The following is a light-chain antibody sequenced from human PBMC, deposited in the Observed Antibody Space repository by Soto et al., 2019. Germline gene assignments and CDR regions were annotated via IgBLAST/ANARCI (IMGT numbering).Light chain of an antibody. CDR3: QQTNSFPRT. CDR2: ASS. Sequence: DIQMTQSPSSVSASVGDRVTITCRASQGIRSWLAWYQQKPGKAPNLLIYASSNLQSGVPSRFSGSGSGTDFTLTISSLQPEDFATYYCQQTNSFPRTFGQGTKVEIK. J-gene: IGKJ1*01. CDR1: QGIRSW. V-gene: IGKV1-12*01.